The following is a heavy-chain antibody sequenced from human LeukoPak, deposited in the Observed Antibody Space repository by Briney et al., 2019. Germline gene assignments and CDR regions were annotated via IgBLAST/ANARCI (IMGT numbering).Heavy chain of an antibody. J-gene: IGHJ4*02. V-gene: IGHV4-59*08. Sequence: SETLSLTCTVSGGSISSYYWSWIRQPPGKGLEWIGYIYYSGSTYYNPSLKSRVTISVDTSKNQFSLKLSSVTAADTAVYYCARSPSGGSATVRLYGDNEAFDYWGQGTLVTVSS. CDR2: IYYSGST. D-gene: IGHD4-17*01. CDR3: ARSPSGGSATVRLYGDNEAFDY. CDR1: GGSISSYY.